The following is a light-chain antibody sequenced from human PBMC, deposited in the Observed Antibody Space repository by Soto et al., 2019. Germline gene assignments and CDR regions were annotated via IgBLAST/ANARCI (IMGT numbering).Light chain of an antibody. V-gene: IGLV2-11*01. CDR3: CSYAGSYV. CDR2: DVS. J-gene: IGLJ1*01. CDR1: SSDVGGYDY. Sequence: QSVLTQPRSGSGSPGQSVTISCTGTSSDVGGYDYVSWYQQHPGKAPKLMIYDVSKWPSGVPDRFSGSKSGNTASLTISGLQAEDEADYYCCSYAGSYVFGTGTKVTVL.